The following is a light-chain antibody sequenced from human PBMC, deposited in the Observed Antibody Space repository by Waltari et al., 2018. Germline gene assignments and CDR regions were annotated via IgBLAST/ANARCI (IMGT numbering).Light chain of an antibody. J-gene: IGKJ5*01. V-gene: IGKV2-30*01. Sequence: DVVLTQSPLSLPVTLGQPASIFCRSSQSLVYSDGNTYLYCFQQKPGRAPRRLIYKVSNRDSGVPDRFSGGGSGTDFTLNISRVEAEDVGVYYCRQGTHWPRTFGQGTRLEIK. CDR1: QSLVYSDGNTY. CDR2: KVS. CDR3: RQGTHWPRT.